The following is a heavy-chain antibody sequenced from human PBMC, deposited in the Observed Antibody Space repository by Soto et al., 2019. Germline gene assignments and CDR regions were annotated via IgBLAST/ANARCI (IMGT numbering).Heavy chain of an antibody. CDR1: GFIFRDYF. CDR2: INISGRMT. D-gene: IGHD2-15*01. Sequence: QVQLVESGGGLVKPGGSLRLSCAGAGFIFRDYFMTWIRQSPGKGLEWVADINISGRMTHYADSVKGRFTMSRDNDKKSLYLQMDSLRVADSAVYYCARLGVASDHFDHWGQGTLVTVSS. J-gene: IGHJ4*02. V-gene: IGHV3-11*01. CDR3: ARLGVASDHFDH.